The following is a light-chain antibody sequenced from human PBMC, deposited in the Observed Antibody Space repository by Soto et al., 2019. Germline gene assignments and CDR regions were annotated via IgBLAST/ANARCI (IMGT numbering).Light chain of an antibody. V-gene: IGLV1-44*01. J-gene: IGLJ2*01. CDR1: NSNIGTNT. CDR2: SNN. Sequence: QPVLTQPPSASGTPGQRVTISCSGSNSNIGTNTVSWYQQVPGTAPKLLIYSNNQRPSGVPERFSGSKSGASASLAISGLQSEDEADYYCAAWDASLNGVVFGGGTKLTVL. CDR3: AAWDASLNGVV.